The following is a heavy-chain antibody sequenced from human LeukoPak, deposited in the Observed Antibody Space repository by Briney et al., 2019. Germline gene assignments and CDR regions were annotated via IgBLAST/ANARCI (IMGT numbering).Heavy chain of an antibody. CDR2: IRSKANSYAT. CDR3: TRPLWGYSGYDSTRQDY. J-gene: IGHJ4*02. D-gene: IGHD5-12*01. CDR1: GFTFSGFA. Sequence: GGSLRLSCAASGFTFSGFAMPWVRRASGKGLEWVGRIRSKANSYATAYAASVKGRFTISRDHSKNTAYLQMNSLKTEDTAVYYCTRPLWGYSGYDSTRQDYWGQGTLVTVSS. V-gene: IGHV3-73*01.